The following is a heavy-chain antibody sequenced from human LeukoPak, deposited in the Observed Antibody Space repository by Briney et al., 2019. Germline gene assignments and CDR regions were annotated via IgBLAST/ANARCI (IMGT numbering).Heavy chain of an antibody. D-gene: IGHD6-13*01. CDR2: IWYDGSNK. Sequence: PGGSLRLPCAASGFTFSSYGMQWVRQAPGKGLEWVAVIWYDGSNKYYADSVKGRFTISRDNSKNTLYLQMNSLRAEDTAVYYCAKSSSVLLDYWGQGTLVTVSS. J-gene: IGHJ4*02. V-gene: IGHV3-33*06. CDR1: GFTFSSYG. CDR3: AKSSSVLLDY.